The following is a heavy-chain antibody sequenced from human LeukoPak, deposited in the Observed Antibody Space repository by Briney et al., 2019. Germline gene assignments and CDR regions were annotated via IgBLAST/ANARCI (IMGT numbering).Heavy chain of an antibody. Sequence: GGSLRLSCAVSGFTFSSYAMNWVRQAPGKGLEWVSAISGSGGSTYCADSVKGRFTISRDKSKNTLYLQMNSLRAEDTAVYYCAKGDTTWELPHDYWGQGTLVTVSS. D-gene: IGHD1-26*01. J-gene: IGHJ4*02. CDR3: AKGDTTWELPHDY. CDR2: ISGSGGST. V-gene: IGHV3-23*01. CDR1: GFTFSSYA.